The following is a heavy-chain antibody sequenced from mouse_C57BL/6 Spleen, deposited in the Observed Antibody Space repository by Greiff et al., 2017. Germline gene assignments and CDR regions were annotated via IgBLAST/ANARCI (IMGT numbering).Heavy chain of an antibody. D-gene: IGHD1-1*01. Sequence: EVKLMESGGGLVKPGGSLKLSCAASGFTFSDYGMHWVRQAPEKGLEWVAYISSGSSTIYYADTVKGRFTISRDNAKSTLFLQMTSLRSENTAMYYCARGVLRYDYWGQGTTLTVSS. J-gene: IGHJ2*01. CDR1: GFTFSDYG. CDR2: ISSGSSTI. CDR3: ARGVLRYDY. V-gene: IGHV5-17*01.